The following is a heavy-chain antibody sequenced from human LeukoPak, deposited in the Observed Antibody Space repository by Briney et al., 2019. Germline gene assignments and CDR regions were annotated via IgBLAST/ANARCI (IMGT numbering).Heavy chain of an antibody. D-gene: IGHD6-6*01. V-gene: IGHV4-39*07. Sequence: SETLSLTCTVSGGSIRSSYYYWGWIRQPPGKGLEWIGSIYDSGSTNYNPSLKSRVTISVDKSKNQFSLKLSSVTAADTAVYYCASSRGDGEKYSSSSFALFDYWGQGTLVTVSS. CDR1: GGSIRSSYYY. J-gene: IGHJ4*02. CDR2: IYDSGST. CDR3: ASSRGDGEKYSSSSFALFDY.